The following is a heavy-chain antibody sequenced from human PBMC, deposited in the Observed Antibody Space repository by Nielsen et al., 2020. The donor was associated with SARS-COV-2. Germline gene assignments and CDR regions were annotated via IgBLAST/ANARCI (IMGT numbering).Heavy chain of an antibody. V-gene: IGHV1-3*01. CDR2: INAGNGNT. CDR3: ARITPSSGWDY. CDR1: GYTFSSYA. J-gene: IGHJ4*02. Sequence: ASVKVSCKASGYTFSSYAMYWVRQAPGQRLEWMGWINAGNGNTKYSQKFQGRVTITRDTSASTAYMELSSLSSEDTAVYYCARITPSSGWDYWGQGTLVTVSS. D-gene: IGHD6-19*01.